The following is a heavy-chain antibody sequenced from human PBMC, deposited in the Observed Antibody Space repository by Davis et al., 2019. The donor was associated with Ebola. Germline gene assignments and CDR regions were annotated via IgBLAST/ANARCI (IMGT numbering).Heavy chain of an antibody. D-gene: IGHD1-26*01. CDR2: ISYDGSKK. CDR3: AKDTSNIWFDI. V-gene: IGHV3-30*18. Sequence: GGSLRLSCAASGSTFSSYGMHWVRQAPGKGLEWVALISYDGSKKYYADSVKGRFTISRGNSKNTLYLQMNGLRVEDTAIYYCAKDTSNIWFDIWGQGTNVTVSS. CDR1: GSTFSSYG. J-gene: IGHJ3*02.